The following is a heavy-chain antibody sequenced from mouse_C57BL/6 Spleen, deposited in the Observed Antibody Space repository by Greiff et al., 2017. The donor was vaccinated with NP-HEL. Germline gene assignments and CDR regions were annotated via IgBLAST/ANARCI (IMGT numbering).Heavy chain of an antibody. J-gene: IGHJ2*01. D-gene: IGHD1-1*01. V-gene: IGHV1-47*01. CDR2: FHPYNDDT. CDR3: ARENYYGSSYDY. Sequence: VKLQESGAELVKPGASVKMSCKASGYTFTTYPIEWMKQNHGKSLEWIGNFHPYNDDTKYNEKFKGKATLTVEKSSSTVYLELSRLTSDDSAVYYCARENYYGSSYDYWGQGTTLTVSS. CDR1: GYTFTTYP.